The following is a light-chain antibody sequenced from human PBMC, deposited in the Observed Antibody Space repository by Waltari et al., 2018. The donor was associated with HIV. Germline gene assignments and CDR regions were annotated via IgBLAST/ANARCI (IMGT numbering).Light chain of an antibody. CDR1: SGGIATNY. CDR3: QSYDSTSVV. CDR2: EDY. J-gene: IGLJ2*01. Sequence: NFMLTQPHSMSESPGKTVTISCTRSSGGIATNYVQWYQQRPGSAPTSVSYEDYQRPSGVPDRFSGSIDSSTNSASLTISGLKTEDEADYYCQSYDSTSVVFGGGTKLTVL. V-gene: IGLV6-57*03.